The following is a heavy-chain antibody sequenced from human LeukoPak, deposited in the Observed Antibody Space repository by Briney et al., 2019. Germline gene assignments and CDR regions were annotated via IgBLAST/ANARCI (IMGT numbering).Heavy chain of an antibody. CDR2: IIPIFGTA. Sequence: SVKVSCKASGGTFSSCAISWVRQAPGQGLEWMGGIIPIFGTANYAQKFQGRVTITADKSTSTAYMELSSLRSEDTAVYYCARVAICGGDCYFVTDWFDSWGQGTLVTVSS. CDR3: ARVAICGGDCYFVTDWFDS. CDR1: GGTFSSCA. J-gene: IGHJ5*01. D-gene: IGHD2-21*02. V-gene: IGHV1-69*06.